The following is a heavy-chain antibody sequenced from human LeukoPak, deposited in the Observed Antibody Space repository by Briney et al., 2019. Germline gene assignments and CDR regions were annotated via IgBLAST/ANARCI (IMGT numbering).Heavy chain of an antibody. CDR2: INANTGNP. J-gene: IGHJ4*02. V-gene: IGHV7-4-1*01. CDR1: GYTFTSYA. D-gene: IGHD4-11*01. Sequence: ASVKVSCKASGYTFTSYAMNWVRQAPGQGLEWMGWINANTGNPTYAQGFTGRFVFSLDTSVSTAYLQMDSLRAEDTAVYYCAKVSGRGDYSNYLLDYWGQGTLVTVSS. CDR3: AKVSGRGDYSNYLLDY.